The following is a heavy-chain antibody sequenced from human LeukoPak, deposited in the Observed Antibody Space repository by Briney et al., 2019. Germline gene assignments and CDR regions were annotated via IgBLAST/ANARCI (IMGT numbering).Heavy chain of an antibody. D-gene: IGHD6-19*01. Sequence: WVSSISSSSSYIYYADSVKGRFTISRDNAKNSLYLQMNSLRAEDTAVYYCARVPLGWYFDYWGQGTLVTVSS. V-gene: IGHV3-21*01. J-gene: IGHJ4*02. CDR2: ISSSSSYI. CDR3: ARVPLGWYFDY.